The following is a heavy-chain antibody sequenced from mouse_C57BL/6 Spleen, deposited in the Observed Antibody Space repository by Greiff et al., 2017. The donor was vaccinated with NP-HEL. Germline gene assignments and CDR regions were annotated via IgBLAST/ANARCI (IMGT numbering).Heavy chain of an antibody. CDR3: ARRVDGYRFAY. CDR1: GYSFTGYY. V-gene: IGHV1-42*01. J-gene: IGHJ3*01. D-gene: IGHD2-3*01. Sequence: EVQLQQSGPELVKPGASVKISCKASGYSFTGYYMNWVKQSPEKSLEWIGEINPSTGGTTYNQKFKAKATLTVDKSSSTAYMQLKSLTSEDSAVYYCARRVDGYRFAYWGQGTLVTVSA. CDR2: INPSTGGT.